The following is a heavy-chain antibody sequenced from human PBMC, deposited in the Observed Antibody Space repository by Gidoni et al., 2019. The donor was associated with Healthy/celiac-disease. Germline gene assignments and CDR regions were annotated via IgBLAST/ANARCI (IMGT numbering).Heavy chain of an antibody. J-gene: IGHJ4*02. V-gene: IGHV3-30-3*01. CDR2: ISYDGSNK. D-gene: IGHD3-10*01. Sequence: QVQLVESGGGVVQPGRSLRLSCAASGFTFSSYAMHWVRQAPGKGLEWVAVISYDGSNKYYADSVKGRFTISRDNSKNTLYLQMNSLRAEDTAVYYCARDGLWFGELLSYFDYWGQGALVTVSS. CDR3: ARDGLWFGELLSYFDY. CDR1: GFTFSSYA.